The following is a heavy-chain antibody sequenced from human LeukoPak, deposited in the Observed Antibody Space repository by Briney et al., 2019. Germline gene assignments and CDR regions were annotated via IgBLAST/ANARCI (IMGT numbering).Heavy chain of an antibody. CDR2: IPYDGSNK. CDR1: GFTFSSYA. V-gene: IGHV3-30-3*01. Sequence: PGGSLRLSCAASGFTFSSYAMHWVRQAPGKGLEWVAVIPYDGSNKYYADSVKGRFTISRDNSKNTLYLQMNSLRAEDTAVYYCARDFTEKYYYDSSGYSTFDYWGQGTLVTVSS. CDR3: ARDFTEKYYYDSSGYSTFDY. J-gene: IGHJ4*02. D-gene: IGHD3-22*01.